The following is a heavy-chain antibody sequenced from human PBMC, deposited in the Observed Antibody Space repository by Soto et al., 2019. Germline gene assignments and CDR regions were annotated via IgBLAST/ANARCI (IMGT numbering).Heavy chain of an antibody. Sequence: GGSLRLSCAASGFTFSSYWMSWVRQAPGKGLEWVANIKQDGSEKYYVDSVKGRFTISRDNAKNSLYLQMNSLRAEDTAVYYCAREWAPHIVVWFGELLSGGMDVWGQGTTVTVSS. J-gene: IGHJ6*02. CDR1: GFTFSSYW. V-gene: IGHV3-7*01. CDR3: AREWAPHIVVWFGELLSGGMDV. D-gene: IGHD3-10*01. CDR2: IKQDGSEK.